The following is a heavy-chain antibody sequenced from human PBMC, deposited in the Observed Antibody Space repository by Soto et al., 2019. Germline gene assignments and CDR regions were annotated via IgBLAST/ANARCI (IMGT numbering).Heavy chain of an antibody. D-gene: IGHD6-19*01. CDR1: GYSFTNYG. CDR3: ARDRGVAPPVAGNTHYYYYMDV. J-gene: IGHJ6*03. Sequence: QDQLVQSGVEVKKPGASVKVSCKASGYSFTNYGITWVRQAPGQGFEWMGWISAYNGNTNYAQKFQGRVTLTTDASTSTAYLELRSLRSDVTDVYYCARDRGVAPPVAGNTHYYYYMDVWGKGTTVTVSS. V-gene: IGHV1-18*01. CDR2: ISAYNGNT.